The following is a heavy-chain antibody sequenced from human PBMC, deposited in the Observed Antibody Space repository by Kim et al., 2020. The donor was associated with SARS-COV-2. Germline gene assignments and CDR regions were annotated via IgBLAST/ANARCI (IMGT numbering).Heavy chain of an antibody. CDR2: I. Sequence: IDDADYVKGRFTISRDFAKNALYLQMNSLRVDDTALYYCGKDLVPGGLDVWGQGTTVTVSS. J-gene: IGHJ6*02. CDR3: GKDLVPGGLDV. D-gene: IGHD2-8*02. V-gene: IGHV3-9*01.